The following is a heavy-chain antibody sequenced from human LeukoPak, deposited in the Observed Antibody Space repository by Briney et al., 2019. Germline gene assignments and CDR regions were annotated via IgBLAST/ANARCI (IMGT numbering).Heavy chain of an antibody. J-gene: IGHJ5*02. CDR2: VDPGGGST. Sequence: ASVTVSCKAFGYTFTSLQIHWVRQAPGQGLEWLGVVDPGGGSTTYAQKFQGRVTMARDTSTSTVYMDLSSLRSEDTAIYYCARGVRRRFDPWGQGTLVTVSS. D-gene: IGHD6-6*01. V-gene: IGHV1-46*01. CDR3: ARGVRRRFDP. CDR1: GYTFTSLQ.